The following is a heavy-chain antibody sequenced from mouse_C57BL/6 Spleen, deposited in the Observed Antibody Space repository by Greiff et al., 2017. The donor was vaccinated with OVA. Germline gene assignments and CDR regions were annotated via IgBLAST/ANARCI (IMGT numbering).Heavy chain of an antibody. CDR2: IYPGDGDT. CDR3: AGSYSYYYAMDY. D-gene: IGHD1-1*02. Sequence: VQLQQPGAELVKPGASVKISCKASGYAFSSSWMNWVKQRPGKGLEWIGRIYPGDGDTNYNGKFKGKATLTADKSSSTAYMQLSSLTSEDSAVYFCAGSYSYYYAMDYWGQGTSVTVSS. CDR1: GYAFSSSW. J-gene: IGHJ4*01. V-gene: IGHV1-82*01.